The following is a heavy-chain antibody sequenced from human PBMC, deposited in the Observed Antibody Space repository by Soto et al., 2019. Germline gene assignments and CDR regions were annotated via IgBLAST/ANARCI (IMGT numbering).Heavy chain of an antibody. CDR3: ATGLLGYCSGGSCCSDS. CDR1: AYTFTNYA. Sequence: QVHLVQSGAEVKKPGASVRVSCQTSAYTFTNYAVSWVRQAPGQGLEWMGWISGDNGNTIYAQKFQGRVTMTTDTSTRKAYMELRSLRSDDTAVYYCATGLLGYCSGGSCCSDSWGQGTLVTVSS. V-gene: IGHV1-18*01. D-gene: IGHD2-15*01. CDR2: ISGDNGNT. J-gene: IGHJ4*02.